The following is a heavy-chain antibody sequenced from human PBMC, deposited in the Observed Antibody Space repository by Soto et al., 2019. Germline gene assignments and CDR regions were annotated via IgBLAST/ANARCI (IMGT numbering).Heavy chain of an antibody. CDR1: GFTFSSYN. D-gene: IGHD4-17*01. Sequence: GGSLRLSCAASGFTFSSYNMNWVRQAPGTGLEWVSYISSGGSTIYYADSVKGRFTISRDNAKNSLFLQMNSLRDEDTAVYYCPLRYGDYEGDDYLGQGTLVTVSS. V-gene: IGHV3-48*02. CDR2: ISSGGSTI. J-gene: IGHJ4*02. CDR3: PLRYGDYEGDDY.